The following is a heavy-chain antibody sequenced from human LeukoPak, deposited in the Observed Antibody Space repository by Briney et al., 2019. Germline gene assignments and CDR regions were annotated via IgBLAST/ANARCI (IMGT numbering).Heavy chain of an antibody. CDR3: ARDLYGDYGVFDY. CDR2: VHTSGST. CDR1: GGSISDYY. D-gene: IGHD4-17*01. V-gene: IGHV4-4*07. J-gene: IGHJ4*02. Sequence: SETLSLTCTVSGGSISDYYWSWIRQPAGKGLEWIGRVHTSGSTNYNPSLKSRVTMSVDTSKNQFSLRLSTVTAADTAVYYCARDLYGDYGVFDYWGQGTLVTVSP.